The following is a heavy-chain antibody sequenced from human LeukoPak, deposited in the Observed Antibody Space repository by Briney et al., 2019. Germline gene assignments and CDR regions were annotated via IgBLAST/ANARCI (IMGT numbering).Heavy chain of an antibody. CDR2: ISSSSSYI. V-gene: IGHV3-21*01. CDR1: GFTFSSYS. Sequence: PGGSLRLSCAASGFTFSSYSMNWVRQAPGKGLEWVSSISSSSSYIYYADSVRGRFTISRDNAKNSLYLQMNSLRAEDTAVYYCARGIAAAGTLIWGQGTMVTVSS. CDR3: ARGIAAAGTLI. J-gene: IGHJ3*02. D-gene: IGHD6-13*01.